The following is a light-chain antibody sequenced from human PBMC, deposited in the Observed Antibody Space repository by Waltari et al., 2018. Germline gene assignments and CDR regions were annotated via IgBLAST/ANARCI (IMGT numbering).Light chain of an antibody. CDR1: QNIRSY. CDR2: AAS. V-gene: IGKV1-39*01. J-gene: IGKJ4*01. CDR3: QQTYRTLT. Sequence: DVQMTQSPPSLSASVGDRVTITCRASQNIRSYVNWYQQKPGKAPNLLIYAASKLHSGVPSRFSGSGSGTDFTLTISGLQPEDFATYYCQQTYRTLTFGGGTKLEIK.